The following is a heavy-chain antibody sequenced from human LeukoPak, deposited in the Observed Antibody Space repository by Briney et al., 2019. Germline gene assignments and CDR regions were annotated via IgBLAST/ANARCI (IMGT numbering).Heavy chain of an antibody. Sequence: GASVKVSCKASGYTLTGNQMHWVRQAPGQAREWMGWINPNTGGTNYVQKFQGRVTMTRDTSISTAYMELSSLRSDDTAVYYCARGPMTGYDAFDIWGQGTMVTVSS. CDR3: ARGPMTGYDAFDI. D-gene: IGHD3-9*01. CDR2: INPNTGGT. V-gene: IGHV1-2*02. CDR1: GYTLTGNQ. J-gene: IGHJ3*02.